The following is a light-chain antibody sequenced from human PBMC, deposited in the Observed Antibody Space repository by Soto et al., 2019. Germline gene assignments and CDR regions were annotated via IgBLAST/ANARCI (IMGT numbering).Light chain of an antibody. CDR3: QQYGSSPSIT. V-gene: IGKV3-20*01. CDR1: QSVSSSY. J-gene: IGKJ5*01. CDR2: GAS. Sequence: EIVLTQSPGTLSLSPGERATLSCRASQSVSSSYLAWYHQKPGQGPRLLIFGASTRAIGIPARFSGSGSGTDFTLTISRLEPEDFAVYYCQQYGSSPSITFGQGTRLEIK.